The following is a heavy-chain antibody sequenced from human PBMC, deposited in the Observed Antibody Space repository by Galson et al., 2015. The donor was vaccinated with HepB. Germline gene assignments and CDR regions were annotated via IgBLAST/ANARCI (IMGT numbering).Heavy chain of an antibody. Sequence: SVKVSCKASGYTFTSYDINWVRQATGQGLEWMGWMNPNSGNTGYAQKFQGRVTMTRNTSISTAYMELSSLRSEDTAVYYCARGQRGMVQGVNWFDPWGQGTLVTVSS. V-gene: IGHV1-8*01. J-gene: IGHJ5*02. D-gene: IGHD3-10*01. CDR3: ARGQRGMVQGVNWFDP. CDR2: MNPNSGNT. CDR1: GYTFTSYD.